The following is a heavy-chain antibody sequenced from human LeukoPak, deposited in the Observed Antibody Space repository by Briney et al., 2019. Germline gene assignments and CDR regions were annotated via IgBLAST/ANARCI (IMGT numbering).Heavy chain of an antibody. Sequence: SETLSLTCAVAGGSILSTNWWSWVRQPPGRGLEWIGEVHLSGASNYNPSLKSRVNMSIDKSRNQLSLELTSVAAANTAMYYCARESGAFSPFGFWGQGTLVTVSS. CDR2: VHLSGAS. V-gene: IGHV4-4*02. J-gene: IGHJ1*01. CDR1: GGSILSTNW. D-gene: IGHD1-26*01. CDR3: ARESGAFSPFGF.